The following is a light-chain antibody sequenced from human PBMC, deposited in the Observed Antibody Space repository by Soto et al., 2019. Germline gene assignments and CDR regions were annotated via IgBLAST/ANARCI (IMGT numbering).Light chain of an antibody. V-gene: IGKV1-39*01. CDR3: QQSYSTLSIS. J-gene: IGKJ5*01. CDR1: ESISRH. CDR2: AAS. Sequence: DIQMTQSPSSLSASVGDRVTITCRASESISRHLNWYQQKPVKAPNLLIYAASTLQNGVPSRFSGSGSGTDFTFTISSLQPEDFATDYCQQSYSTLSISFGQGTRLEIK.